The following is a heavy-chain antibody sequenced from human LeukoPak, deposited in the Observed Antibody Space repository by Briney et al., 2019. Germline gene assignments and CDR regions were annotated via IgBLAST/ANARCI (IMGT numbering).Heavy chain of an antibody. CDR2: LYHSDSI. J-gene: IGHJ6*03. D-gene: IGHD6-13*01. Sequence: SETLSLTCAVSGYSISSGYYWIWIRRPPGKGLEWIGSLYHSDSIYHNPSLESRVTMSVDTSKNQLSLKLSFVTAADTAVYYCARQHDSYHYYYVDVWGKGTTVTVSS. CDR3: ARQHDSYHYYYVDV. CDR1: GYSISSGYY. V-gene: IGHV4-38-2*01.